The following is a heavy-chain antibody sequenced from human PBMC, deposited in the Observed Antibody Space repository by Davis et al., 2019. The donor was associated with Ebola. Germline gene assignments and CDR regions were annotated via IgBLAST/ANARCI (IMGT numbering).Heavy chain of an antibody. CDR2: IKQDGSEK. Sequence: PGGSLRLSCAASGFTFSSYWISWVRQAPGKGLEWVANIKQDGSEKYYVDSVKGRFTISRDNAKNSLYLQMNSLRAEDTAVYYCASGYSRDFDYWGQGTLVTVSS. D-gene: IGHD6-13*01. CDR1: GFTFSSYW. CDR3: ASGYSRDFDY. V-gene: IGHV3-7*01. J-gene: IGHJ4*02.